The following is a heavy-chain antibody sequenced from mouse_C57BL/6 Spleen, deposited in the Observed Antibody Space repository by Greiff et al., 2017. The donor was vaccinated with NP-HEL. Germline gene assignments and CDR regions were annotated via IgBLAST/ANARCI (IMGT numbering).Heavy chain of an antibody. CDR1: GFSLTSYG. J-gene: IGHJ3*01. D-gene: IGHD1-1*01. V-gene: IGHV2-2*01. CDR3: ARIPHYYGSSQGFAY. Sequence: QVQLQQSGPGLVQPSQSLSITCTVSGFSLTSYGVHWVRQSPGKGLEWLGVIWSGGSTDYNAAFISRLSISKDNSKSQVFFKMNSLQADDTAIYYCARIPHYYGSSQGFAYWGQGTLVTVSA. CDR2: IWSGGST.